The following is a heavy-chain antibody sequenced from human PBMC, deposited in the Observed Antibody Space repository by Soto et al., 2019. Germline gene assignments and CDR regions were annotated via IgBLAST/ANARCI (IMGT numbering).Heavy chain of an antibody. CDR3: ARAAAGGYSSGYFDF. Sequence: PGGSLRLSCAASGFTFSSYAMSWVRQAPGKGLEWVSGISGSGGSTYYADPVKGRFTISRDNSKNTLYLQMNSLRAEDTAVYYCARAAAGGYSSGYFDFWGQGTLVTVSS. V-gene: IGHV3-23*01. J-gene: IGHJ4*02. CDR2: ISGSGGST. D-gene: IGHD5-18*01. CDR1: GFTFSSYA.